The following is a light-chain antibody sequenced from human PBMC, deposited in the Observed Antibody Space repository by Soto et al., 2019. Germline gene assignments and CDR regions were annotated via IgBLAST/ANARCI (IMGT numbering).Light chain of an antibody. J-gene: IGKJ1*01. V-gene: IGKV1-9*01. Sequence: IQLTQSPSSLSASVGARVTVTCRAGQGISSYLAWYQQKAGKAPKLLIYAASTLRSGVPSRFSGSGSATDFTLTISSLQPDDFATYYCQQLNTYPPTFGQGTKVDIK. CDR1: QGISSY. CDR3: QQLNTYPPT. CDR2: AAS.